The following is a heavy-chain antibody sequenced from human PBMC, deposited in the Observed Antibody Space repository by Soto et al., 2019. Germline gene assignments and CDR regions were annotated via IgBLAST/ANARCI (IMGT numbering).Heavy chain of an antibody. Sequence: GGSLRLSCAASGFTFSSYAMHWVRQAPGKGLEWVAVISYDGSNKYYADSVKGRFTISRDNSKNTLYLQMNSLRAEDTAVYYCARDIDPHWIHEDNYYYYYGMDVWGQGTTVTVSS. CDR1: GFTFSSYA. J-gene: IGHJ6*02. D-gene: IGHD5-18*01. V-gene: IGHV3-30-3*01. CDR3: ARDIDPHWIHEDNYYYYYGMDV. CDR2: ISYDGSNK.